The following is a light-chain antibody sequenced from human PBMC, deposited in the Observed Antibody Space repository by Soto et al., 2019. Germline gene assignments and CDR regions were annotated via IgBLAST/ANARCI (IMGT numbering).Light chain of an antibody. J-gene: IGKJ1*01. CDR1: QGVRDA. Sequence: DIQMTQSPSSLSASVGDSVTITCRASQGVRDALGWYQQKPGKAPKRLIYTASSLPLGVPSRFRGSGSGTEFTLTISSLQPEDSATYFCLQHNNYPWTVGQGTKVDIK. CDR3: LQHNNYPWT. V-gene: IGKV1-17*01. CDR2: TAS.